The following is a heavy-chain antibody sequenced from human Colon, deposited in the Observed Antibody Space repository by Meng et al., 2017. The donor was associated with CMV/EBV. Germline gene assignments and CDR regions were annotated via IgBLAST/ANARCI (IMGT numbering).Heavy chain of an antibody. CDR2: IRRTGSGGTT. D-gene: IGHD3-10*01. Sequence: GESLKISCTTSGFTFPSYALSWVRQAPGKGLEWVGFIRRTGSGGTTEYAASVKGRFTISRDDSKSIAYLQMNSLKTEDTAVYYCTRERPDYYGSGSSDYWGQGTLVTVS. J-gene: IGHJ4*02. CDR1: GFTFPSYA. V-gene: IGHV3-49*04. CDR3: TRERPDYYGSGSSDY.